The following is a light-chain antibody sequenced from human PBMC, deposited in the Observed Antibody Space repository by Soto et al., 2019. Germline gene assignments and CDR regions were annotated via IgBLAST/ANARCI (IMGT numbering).Light chain of an antibody. CDR2: SDY. CDR1: SSNIGSLS. V-gene: IGLV1-44*01. Sequence: QSVLTQPPPASGTPGQRVTISCSGSSSNIGSLSVDWYQHLPGTAPKLLIYSDYQRPSGVPDRFSGSKSGTSASLAISGLQSEDDADYYCAAWNGTLNGLYVFGTGTKVTVL. J-gene: IGLJ1*01. CDR3: AAWNGTLNGLYV.